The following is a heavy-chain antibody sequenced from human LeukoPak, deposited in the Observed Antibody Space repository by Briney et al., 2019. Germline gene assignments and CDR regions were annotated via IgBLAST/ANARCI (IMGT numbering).Heavy chain of an antibody. J-gene: IGHJ4*02. V-gene: IGHV3-23*01. CDR3: AKGKWELPYYFDY. CDR2: ITGSDGSS. D-gene: IGHD1-26*01. CDR1: GFSFTNYA. Sequence: GTSLRLSCVASGFSFTNYAMSWVRQAPGKGLEWVSAITGSDGSSYYADSVKGRFTISRDNSKNTLYLQVNSLRAEDTAVYYCAKGKWELPYYFDYWGQGTLVTVSS.